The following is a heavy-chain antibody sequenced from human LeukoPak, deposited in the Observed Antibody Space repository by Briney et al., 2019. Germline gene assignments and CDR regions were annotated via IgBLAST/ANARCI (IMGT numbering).Heavy chain of an antibody. CDR2: IDTSSTYI. CDR3: ARQDLQRGDAFDV. D-gene: IGHD5-24*01. CDR1: GFTFSSFT. V-gene: IGHV3-21*01. Sequence: GGSLRLSCEASGFTFSSFTMNWVRQAPGKGLEWVSSIDTSSTYIYSADSAKGRFTISRDNAKSSLYLQLNSLRGEDTAVYYCARQDLQRGDAFDVWGQGTMVTVSS. J-gene: IGHJ3*01.